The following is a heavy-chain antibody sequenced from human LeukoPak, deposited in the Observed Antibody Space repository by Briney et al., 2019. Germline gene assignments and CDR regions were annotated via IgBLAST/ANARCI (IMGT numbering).Heavy chain of an antibody. J-gene: IGHJ4*02. V-gene: IGHV3-33*01. D-gene: IGHD3-10*01. CDR2: IGHDGKYL. CDR1: EFAFSRHA. CDR3: ARDFGVGRYFDY. Sequence: PGGSLRLSCGASEFAFSRHAMHWVLQAPGKGLVWVGVIGHDGKYLKYVDSVRGRFTMSRDNSRNTLDLQMNGLRLEDTALYYCARDFGVGRYFDYCGQGTLVTVSS.